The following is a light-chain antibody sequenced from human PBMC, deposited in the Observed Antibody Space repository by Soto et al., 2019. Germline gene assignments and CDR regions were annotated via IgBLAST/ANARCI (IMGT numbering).Light chain of an antibody. Sequence: DIVMTQSPDSLAVSLGERATINCKSSQSVLYSSNNKNYLAWYQQKPGQPPKLLIYWASIRESGVPDRFSGSGSGTDFTLTISSLQAEDVAVYYCQQYYSPWTFGQGTKVEIK. V-gene: IGKV4-1*01. J-gene: IGKJ1*01. CDR2: WAS. CDR1: QSVLYSSNNKNY. CDR3: QQYYSPWT.